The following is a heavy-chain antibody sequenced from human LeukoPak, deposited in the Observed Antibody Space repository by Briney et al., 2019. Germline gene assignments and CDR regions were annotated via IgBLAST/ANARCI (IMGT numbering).Heavy chain of an antibody. CDR1: GFTFSSYG. CDR3: AKDPRGAAAGLFDY. J-gene: IGHJ4*02. V-gene: IGHV3-30*18. Sequence: PGGSLRLSCAASGFTFSSYGMHWVRQAPGKGLEWVAVISYDGSNKYYADSVKGRFTISRDNSKNTLYLQMNSLRAEDTAVYYCAKDPRGAAAGLFDYWGQGTLVTVSS. D-gene: IGHD6-13*01. CDR2: ISYDGSNK.